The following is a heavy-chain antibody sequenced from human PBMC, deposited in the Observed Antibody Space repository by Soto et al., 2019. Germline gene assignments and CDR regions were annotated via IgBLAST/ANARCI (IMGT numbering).Heavy chain of an antibody. Sequence: QVPLVESGGGVVQPGRSLRLSCEASGFTSSSYVMHWVRQAPGKGQEWVAVISYDGSNKHYADSVKGRFTISRDNSKNTRYRDMNSLRCEDTAVYSCARGDPYYGMDVWGQGTTVTVSS. CDR1: GFTSSSYV. CDR2: ISYDGSNK. J-gene: IGHJ6*02. CDR3: ARGDPYYGMDV. V-gene: IGHV3-30*03.